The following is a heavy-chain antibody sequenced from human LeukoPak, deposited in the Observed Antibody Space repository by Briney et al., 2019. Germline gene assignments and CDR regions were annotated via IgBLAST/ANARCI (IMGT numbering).Heavy chain of an antibody. J-gene: IGHJ6*03. D-gene: IGHD6-13*01. CDR2: INHSGST. CDR3: ASLRQQLVSHYYMDV. CDR1: GGSFSGYY. V-gene: IGHV4-34*01. Sequence: SETLSLTCAVYGGSFSGYYWSWIRQPPGKGLEWIGEINHSGSTNYNPSLKSRVTISVDTSKNQFSLKLSSMTAADTAVYYCASLRQQLVSHYYMDVWGKGTTVTVSS.